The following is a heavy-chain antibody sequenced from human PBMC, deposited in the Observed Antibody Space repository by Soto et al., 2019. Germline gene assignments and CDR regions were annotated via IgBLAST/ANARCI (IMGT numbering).Heavy chain of an antibody. CDR1: GGSISSGDYY. D-gene: IGHD3-16*02. Sequence: SETLSLTCTVSGGSISSGDYYWRWIRQPPGKGLEWIGYIYYSGSTYYNPSLKSRVTISVDTSKNQFSLKLSSVTAADTAVYYCARSRGGGMITFGGVINGMDVWGQGTTVTVSS. CDR3: ARSRGGGMITFGGVINGMDV. V-gene: IGHV4-30-4*01. J-gene: IGHJ6*02. CDR2: IYYSGST.